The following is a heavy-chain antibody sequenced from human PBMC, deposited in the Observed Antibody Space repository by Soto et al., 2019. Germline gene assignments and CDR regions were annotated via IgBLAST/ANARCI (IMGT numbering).Heavy chain of an antibody. V-gene: IGHV3-66*01. CDR2: IYRGGSI. D-gene: IGHD3-3*01. J-gene: IGHJ4*02. Sequence: GGSLRLSCAASGFTVSSNYMSWVRQAPGKGLEWVSVIYRGGSISYTDSVKGRFTISRDNSKNTVYLQMNSLRAEDTAVYYCARATLHDFRSGYYAFDYWGQGSLVTVSS. CDR3: ARATLHDFRSGYYAFDY. CDR1: GFTVSSNY.